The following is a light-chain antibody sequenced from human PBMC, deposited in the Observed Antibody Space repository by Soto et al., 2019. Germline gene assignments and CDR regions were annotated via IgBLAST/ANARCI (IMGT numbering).Light chain of an antibody. CDR3: QQDYEAPFT. CDR1: QSILYSSNNKNY. V-gene: IGKV4-1*01. J-gene: IGKJ2*01. CDR2: CAS. Sequence: DIVMTQSPDSLAVSLGERATINYKSSQSILYSSNNKNYLAWYQQKAGQPPKLLFYCASSRQSGVPDRFSGSGSETDFTLTISSLQAEDVAIYYCQQDYEAPFTFGQGTKVDLK.